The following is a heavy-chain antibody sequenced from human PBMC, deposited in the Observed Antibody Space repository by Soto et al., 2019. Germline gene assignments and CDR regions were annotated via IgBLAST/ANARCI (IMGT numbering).Heavy chain of an antibody. Sequence: GASVKVSCKVSGYTLTELSMHWVRQAPGKGLEWMGGFDPEDGETIYAQKFQGRVTMTEDTSTDTAYMELSSLRSEDTAVYYCATARSAGSYYNVYFDYWGQGTLVTVSS. CDR3: ATARSAGSYYNVYFDY. CDR1: GYTLTELS. D-gene: IGHD3-10*01. J-gene: IGHJ4*02. CDR2: FDPEDGET. V-gene: IGHV1-24*01.